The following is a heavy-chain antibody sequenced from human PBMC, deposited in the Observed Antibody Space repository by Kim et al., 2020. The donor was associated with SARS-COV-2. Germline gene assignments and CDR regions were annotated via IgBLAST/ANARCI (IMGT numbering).Heavy chain of an antibody. D-gene: IGHD3-22*01. Sequence: GGSLRLSCAASGFTFSSYSMNWVRQAPGKGLEWVSYIISSSSAKYYADSVKGRFTISRDNAKNSLYLQMNSLRDEDTAVYYCARELSLVGSGYYLAHFDYWGQGTLVTVSS. J-gene: IGHJ4*02. CDR2: IISSSSAK. CDR1: GFTFSSYS. CDR3: ARELSLVGSGYYLAHFDY. V-gene: IGHV3-48*02.